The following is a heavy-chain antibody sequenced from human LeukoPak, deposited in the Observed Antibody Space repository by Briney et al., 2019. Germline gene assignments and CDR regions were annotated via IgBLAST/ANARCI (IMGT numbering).Heavy chain of an antibody. CDR1: GFSFNAHS. D-gene: IGHD6-13*01. J-gene: IGHJ4*02. CDR3: ARVRSAAAGPLDY. V-gene: IGHV3-7*01. Sequence: GGSLRLSCAASGFSFNAHSMNWVRQAPGRGLEWVANINHDATEKYYVDSVKGRFTISRDNAKKSLYLQMNRLRADDTAVYHCARVRSAAAGPLDYWGQGTLVTVSS. CDR2: INHDATEK.